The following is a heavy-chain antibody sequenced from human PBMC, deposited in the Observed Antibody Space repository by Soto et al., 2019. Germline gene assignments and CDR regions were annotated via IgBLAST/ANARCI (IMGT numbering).Heavy chain of an antibody. CDR2: IKSKTSGETV. D-gene: IGHD1-1*01. J-gene: IGHJ3*01. CDR1: GLTFSCAW. V-gene: IGHV3-15*07. CDR3: TWQTRWNHDVFDV. Sequence: LRLSCAVSGLTFSCAWMIWVRQAPGKGLEWVGRIKSKTSGETVDYAAPVKGRFSISRDDSKNTLYLQMNSLKTEDTAVYYCTWQTRWNHDVFDVWGQGTMVTVSS.